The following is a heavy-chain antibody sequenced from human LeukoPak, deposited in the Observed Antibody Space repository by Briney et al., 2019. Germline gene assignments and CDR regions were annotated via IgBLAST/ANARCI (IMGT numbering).Heavy chain of an antibody. Sequence: PSETLSLTCTVSGGSISSSSYYWGWIRQPPGKGLEWIGSIYYSGSTYYNPSLKSRVTISVDTSKNQFSLKLSSVTAADTAVYYCARVCFTMVRGVIRKIGVYYFDYWGQGTLVTVSS. V-gene: IGHV4-39*07. J-gene: IGHJ4*02. CDR3: ARVCFTMVRGVIRKIGVYYFDY. CDR2: IYYSGST. D-gene: IGHD3-10*01. CDR1: GGSISSSSYY.